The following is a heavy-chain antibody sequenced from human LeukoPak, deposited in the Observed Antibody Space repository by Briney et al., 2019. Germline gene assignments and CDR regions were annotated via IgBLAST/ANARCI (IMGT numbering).Heavy chain of an antibody. CDR1: GGSIGSGDYY. CDR2: IYDSGSA. J-gene: IGHJ3*02. V-gene: IGHV4-30-4*01. Sequence: SETLSLTCTVSGGSIGSGDYYCSWIRQPPGKGLEWIGYIYDSGSAYYNPSLKSRVTISVDTSKNQLSLKLSSVTAADTAVYYCARGQSDAFDIWGQGAMVTVSS. CDR3: ARGQSDAFDI.